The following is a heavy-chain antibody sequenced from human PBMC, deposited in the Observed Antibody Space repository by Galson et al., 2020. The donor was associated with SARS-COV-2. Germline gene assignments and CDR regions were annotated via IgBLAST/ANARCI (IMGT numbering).Heavy chain of an antibody. CDR1: GYTLNSYG. J-gene: IGHJ4*02. D-gene: IGHD2-2*01. CDR3: ARDRVVAAGTPGEY. Sequence: ASVQVSCKAFGYTLNSYGVNWVRRAPGQGLEWMGWISVYSGNTNYAQKFQGRVTMTADTSTSTAYMELRSLRSDDTAVYYCARDRVVAAGTPGEYWGQGTQVTVYS. CDR2: ISVYSGNT. V-gene: IGHV1-18*01.